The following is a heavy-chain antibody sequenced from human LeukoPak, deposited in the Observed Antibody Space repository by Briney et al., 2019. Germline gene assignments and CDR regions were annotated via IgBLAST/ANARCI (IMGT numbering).Heavy chain of an antibody. J-gene: IGHJ4*02. D-gene: IGHD2-21*02. Sequence: GGSLTLSCAASGFTFSNYYMSWVRQAPGKGLEWVANIKHDGSEKYYVDSVKGRFTISRDNADNSLYLQMSSLRAEDTAVYYCARSSCGGDCYLGFDYWGQGTLVTVSS. CDR2: IKHDGSEK. V-gene: IGHV3-7*01. CDR3: ARSSCGGDCYLGFDY. CDR1: GFTFSNYY.